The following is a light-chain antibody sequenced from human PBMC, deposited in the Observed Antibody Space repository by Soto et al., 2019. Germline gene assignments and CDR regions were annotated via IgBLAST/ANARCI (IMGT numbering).Light chain of an antibody. CDR3: MQGTHWPPIT. J-gene: IGKJ5*01. CDR1: QGLVHSDGNTY. V-gene: IGKV2-30*02. CDR2: KVS. Sequence: DVVVTQSPLSVPVTLGQAASISCRSSQGLVHSDGNTYLSWFHQRSGHSPRRLIHKVSNRDSGVPDRFSGSGSGTDFTLTISRVEAEDVGVYYCMQGTHWPPITFGQGTRLEIK.